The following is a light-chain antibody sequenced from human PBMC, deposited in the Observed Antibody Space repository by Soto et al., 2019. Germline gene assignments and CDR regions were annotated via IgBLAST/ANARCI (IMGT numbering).Light chain of an antibody. V-gene: IGKV3-20*01. J-gene: IGKJ1*01. Sequence: IVVTQSPGTLSVSPGERATLSCRASQSVSSSYLAWYQQKPGQAPRLLIYGASSRATGIPDRFSGSGSGTDFTLTISRLEPEDFAFYYCQQYDSLRRFGQGTKVDI. CDR2: GAS. CDR3: QQYDSLRR. CDR1: QSVSSSY.